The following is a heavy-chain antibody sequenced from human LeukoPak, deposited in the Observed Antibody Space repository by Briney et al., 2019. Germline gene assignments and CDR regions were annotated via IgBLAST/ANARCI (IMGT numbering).Heavy chain of an antibody. CDR3: ARSAVDSSGYYYPGAFDI. V-gene: IGHV1-69*04. Sequence: ASVKVSCKASGGTFSSYAISWVRQAPGQGLEWMGRIIPILGIANYAQKFQGRVTITADKSTSTAYMELSSLRSEDTAVYYCARSAVDSSGYYYPGAFDIWGQGTMVTVSS. D-gene: IGHD3-22*01. CDR1: GGTFSSYA. CDR2: IIPILGIA. J-gene: IGHJ3*02.